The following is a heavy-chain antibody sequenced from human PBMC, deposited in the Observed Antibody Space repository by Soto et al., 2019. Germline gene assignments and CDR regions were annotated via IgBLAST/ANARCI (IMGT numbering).Heavy chain of an antibody. J-gene: IGHJ3*01. CDR2: ISFDGEFK. CDR3: VRDPPTPITFEAFEL. CDR1: GFTFSNYP. V-gene: IGHV3-30*04. Sequence: QVQLVESGGGVVQPGKSLRLSCAASGFTFSNYPMHWVRQAPGKGLEWVALISFDGEFKEYADSLKGRLTISRDNSKNRLYLQMNSLRPDDTAVYYCVRDPPTPITFEAFELWGQGTMVTVSS. D-gene: IGHD1-20*01.